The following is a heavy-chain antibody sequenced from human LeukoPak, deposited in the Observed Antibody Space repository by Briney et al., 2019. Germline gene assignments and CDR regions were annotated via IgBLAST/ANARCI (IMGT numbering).Heavy chain of an antibody. CDR3: ARDQSSGWLLFDY. CDR2: ISGSGGST. D-gene: IGHD6-19*01. V-gene: IGHV3-23*01. J-gene: IGHJ4*02. CDR1: GFTFSSYA. Sequence: PGGSLRLSCAASGFTFSSYAMSWVRQAPGKGLEWVLAISGSGGSTYYADSVKGRFTISRDNSKNTLYLQMNSLRAEDTAVYYCARDQSSGWLLFDYWGQGTLVTVSS.